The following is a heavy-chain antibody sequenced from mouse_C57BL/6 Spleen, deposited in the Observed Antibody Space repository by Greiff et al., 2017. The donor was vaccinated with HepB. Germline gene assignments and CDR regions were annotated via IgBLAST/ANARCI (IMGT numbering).Heavy chain of an antibody. CDR3: ARGYDGYYVGY. Sequence: DVMLVESGGGLVKPGGSLKLSCAASGFTFSDYGMHWVRQAPEKGLEWVAYISSGSSTIYYADTVKGRFTISRDNAKNTLFLQMTSLRSEDTAMYYCARGYDGYYVGYWGQGTTLTVSS. CDR2: ISSGSSTI. J-gene: IGHJ2*01. V-gene: IGHV5-17*01. CDR1: GFTFSDYG. D-gene: IGHD2-3*01.